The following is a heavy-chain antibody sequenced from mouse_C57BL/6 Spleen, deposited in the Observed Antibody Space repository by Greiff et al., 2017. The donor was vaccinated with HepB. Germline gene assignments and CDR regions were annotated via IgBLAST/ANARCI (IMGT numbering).Heavy chain of an antibody. Sequence: EVQLQQSGPELVKPGASVKISCKASGYTFTDYYMNWVKQSHGKSLEWIGDINPNNGGTSYNQKFKGKATLTVDKSSSTAYMELRSLTSEDSAVYYCARSGIYYGNYRAMDYWGQGTSVTVSS. CDR1: GYTFTDYY. CDR2: INPNNGGT. CDR3: ARSGIYYGNYRAMDY. V-gene: IGHV1-26*01. J-gene: IGHJ4*01. D-gene: IGHD2-1*01.